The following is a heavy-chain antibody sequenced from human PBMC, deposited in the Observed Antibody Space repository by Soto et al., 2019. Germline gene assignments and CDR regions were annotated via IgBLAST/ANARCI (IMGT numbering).Heavy chain of an antibody. CDR2: TSYDGSNK. CDR1: GFRFKSFV. Sequence: QLQLVESGGGVVQPGTSLRLSCAASGFRFKSFVMHWVRQAPGKGLEWVAFTSYDGSNKDYGDSVKGRFTASRDNSQNTPLLHMDSLRPEDTALYYCARWGTTEGFDLWGQGALVSVSS. D-gene: IGHD3-16*01. CDR3: ARWGTTEGFDL. J-gene: IGHJ4*02. V-gene: IGHV3-30*19.